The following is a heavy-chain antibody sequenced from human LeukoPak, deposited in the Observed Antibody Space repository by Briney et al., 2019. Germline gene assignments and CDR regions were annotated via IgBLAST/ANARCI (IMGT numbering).Heavy chain of an antibody. Sequence: GGSLRLSCAASGFTFNSYSMNWVRQAPGKGLEWVSFISSSSSYIYYSDSVKGRFTVSRDNAKNSLYLQMNSLRAEDTAVYYCARTSRAWFGELLYYMDVWGKGTTVTISS. CDR3: ARTSRAWFGELLYYMDV. CDR1: GFTFNSYS. J-gene: IGHJ6*03. CDR2: ISSSSSYI. V-gene: IGHV3-21*01. D-gene: IGHD3-10*01.